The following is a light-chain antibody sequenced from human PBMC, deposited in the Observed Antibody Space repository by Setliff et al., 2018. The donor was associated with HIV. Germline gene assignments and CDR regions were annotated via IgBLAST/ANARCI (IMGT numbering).Light chain of an antibody. CDR3: CSYAGSSTYV. Sequence: QSALTQPASVSGSPGQSITISCTGTSSDVGRYNLVSWYQQHPGKAPKLMIYEVSKRPSGVSNRFSGSKSGNTASLTISGLQAEDEADYYCCSYAGSSTYVFGTGTHVT. V-gene: IGLV2-23*02. CDR1: SSDVGRYNL. CDR2: EVS. J-gene: IGLJ1*01.